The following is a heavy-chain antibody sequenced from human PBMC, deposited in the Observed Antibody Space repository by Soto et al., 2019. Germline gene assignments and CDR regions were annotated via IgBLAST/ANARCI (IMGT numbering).Heavy chain of an antibody. CDR1: GGSISSFY. D-gene: IGHD6-13*01. Sequence: LSLTSTVSGGSISSFYWSWIRQPAGKGLEWIGRIYSGGRNNYNPSLKSRVTMSVDTSKNQFSLRLSSVTAADTAMYYWARGSSRWDYWGQGTLVTVSS. CDR2: IYSGGRN. V-gene: IGHV4-4*07. CDR3: ARGSSRWDY. J-gene: IGHJ4*02.